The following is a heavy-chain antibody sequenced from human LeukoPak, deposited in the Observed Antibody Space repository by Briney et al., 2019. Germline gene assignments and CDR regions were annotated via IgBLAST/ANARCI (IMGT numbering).Heavy chain of an antibody. CDR2: INPSGGSR. D-gene: IGHD6-6*01. CDR1: GYTFTSYY. J-gene: IGHJ4*02. V-gene: IGHV1-46*01. Sequence: ASVTVSCKASGYTFTSYYMHWVRQPPGQGLERMGIINPSGGSRSNEQKFQGRVTMTRDMSTSTVYMELSSLRSEDTAVYYCAREGKAARRFDYWGQGTLVSVSS. CDR3: AREGKAARRFDY.